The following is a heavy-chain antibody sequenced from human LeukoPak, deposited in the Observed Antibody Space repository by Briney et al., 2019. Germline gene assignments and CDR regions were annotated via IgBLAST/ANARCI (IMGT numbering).Heavy chain of an antibody. Sequence: GGSLRISCAASGFSFSKYWMPWVRQTPGEGLVWVARIKEDGTYTSYADSVKGRFTISRDNARNTVFLQMNSLRAEDTAVYYCARDFDMGITPGDDFDFWGQGTLVTVSS. CDR3: ARDFDMGITPGDDFDF. J-gene: IGHJ4*02. V-gene: IGHV3-74*01. CDR1: GFSFSKYW. CDR2: IKEDGTYT. D-gene: IGHD3-9*01.